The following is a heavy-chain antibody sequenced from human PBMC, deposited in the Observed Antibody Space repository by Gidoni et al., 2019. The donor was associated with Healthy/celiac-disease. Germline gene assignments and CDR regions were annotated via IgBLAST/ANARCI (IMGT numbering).Heavy chain of an antibody. D-gene: IGHD3-10*01. CDR3: ARASIRTYYGSGSKEGGYYYYGMDV. J-gene: IGHJ6*02. V-gene: IGHV3-13*04. CDR1: GFPFSSYD. Sequence: EVQLVESGGGLVQPGGSLRLSCAASGFPFSSYDMPWVRQATGKGLEWVSAIGTAGDTYYPVSVKGRFTISRENAKNSLYLQMNSLRAGDTAVYYCARASIRTYYGSGSKEGGYYYYGMDVWGQGTTVTVSS. CDR2: IGTAGDT.